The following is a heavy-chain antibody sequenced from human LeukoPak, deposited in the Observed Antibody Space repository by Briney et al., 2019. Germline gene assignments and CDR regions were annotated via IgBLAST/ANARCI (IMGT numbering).Heavy chain of an antibody. CDR2: INPNNGDT. V-gene: IGHV1-18*04. Sequence: ASVKVSCKTSGYTFTGNFIHWVRQAPGQGLEWMGWINPNNGDTNYAQKLQGRVTMTTDTSTSTAYMELRSLRSDDTAVYYCARDPQPGYSSGWYVNWGQGTLVTVSS. CDR1: GYTFTGNF. D-gene: IGHD6-19*01. J-gene: IGHJ4*02. CDR3: ARDPQPGYSSGWYVN.